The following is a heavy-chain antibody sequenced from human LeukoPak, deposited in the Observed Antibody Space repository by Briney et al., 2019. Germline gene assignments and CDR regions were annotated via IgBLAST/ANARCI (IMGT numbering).Heavy chain of an antibody. J-gene: IGHJ5*02. CDR1: GGSISSSSYY. CDR3: ARHGNVVVPAAPPFDP. CDR2: IYYSGST. Sequence: PSETLSLTCTVSGGSISSSSYYWGWIRQPPGKGLEWIGSIYYSGSTYYNPSLKSRVTISVDTSKNQFSLKLSSVTAADTAVYYCARHGNVVVPAAPPFDPWGQGTLVTVSS. D-gene: IGHD2-2*01. V-gene: IGHV4-39*01.